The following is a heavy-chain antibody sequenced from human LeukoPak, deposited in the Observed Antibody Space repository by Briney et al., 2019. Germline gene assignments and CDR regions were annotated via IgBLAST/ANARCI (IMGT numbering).Heavy chain of an antibody. J-gene: IGHJ4*02. V-gene: IGHV6-1*01. CDR1: GDSVSVKNTG. CDR3: ARDVGTSGWYRFDY. CDR2: TDNKSKTYY. Sequence: RSPSLSSALSGDSVSVKNTGCSSVRQSPTRCLGLLGSTDNKSKTYYDYAESLKGQITISPDTSKNQCSLQLNCVTPEDTAVYYCARDVGTSGWYRFDYWGQGTLVSVSS. D-gene: IGHD6-19*01.